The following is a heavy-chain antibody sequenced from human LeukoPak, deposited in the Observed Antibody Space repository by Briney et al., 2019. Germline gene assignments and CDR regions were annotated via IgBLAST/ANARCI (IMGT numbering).Heavy chain of an antibody. CDR3: ARNRGGGVIADFDY. CDR2: ISAYNGNT. V-gene: IGHV1-18*01. CDR1: GYTFTRYG. J-gene: IGHJ4*02. Sequence: ASGKVSCKASGYTFTRYGISWVRQAPGQGLEWMGWISAYNGNTDYAQKLQGRVTMTTDTSTSTAYMELRSLRSDDTAVYYCARNRGGGVIADFDYWGQGTLVTVSS. D-gene: IGHD3-16*02.